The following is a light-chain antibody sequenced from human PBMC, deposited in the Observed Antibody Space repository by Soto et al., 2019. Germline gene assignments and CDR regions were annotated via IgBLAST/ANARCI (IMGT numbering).Light chain of an antibody. CDR2: AAS. CDR3: QQYGTSPWT. J-gene: IGKJ1*01. Sequence: IGLTQSAGTLSLWSGEGANLXCRASQSVLSSQLGWYQQEFGRSPRLLLSAASTRANGGPDRFSGSGSETDFTRTINSLEPEDSAVYYGQQYGTSPWTFGQGTKVDIK. V-gene: IGKV3-20*01. CDR1: QSVLSSQ.